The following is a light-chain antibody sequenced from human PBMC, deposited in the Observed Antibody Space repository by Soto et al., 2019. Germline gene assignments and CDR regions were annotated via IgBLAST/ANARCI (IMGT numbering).Light chain of an antibody. CDR2: DAS. Sequence: EIMLTQSPVTLSFSPGERATLSCRASQSVSRNFIAWYQQKPGQAPRLLIYDASTRATGSPDRFSGSGSGTYFTLTINRLEPEDFAVYHCQLYGDSGITFGGGTKLEIK. CDR1: QSVSRNF. CDR3: QLYGDSGIT. V-gene: IGKV3-20*01. J-gene: IGKJ4*01.